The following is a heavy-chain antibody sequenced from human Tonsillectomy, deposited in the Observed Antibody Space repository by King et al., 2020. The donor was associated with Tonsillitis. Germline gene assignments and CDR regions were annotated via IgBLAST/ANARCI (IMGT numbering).Heavy chain of an antibody. Sequence: QLVQSGAEVKMPGSSVKVSCKASGGTFSSYAISWVRQAPGQGLEWMGRIIPILGIANYAQKFQGRVTITADKSTSTAYMELSSVRSEDTAVYYSASHPRAIVVVTAAILHHYYYMDVWGKGTTVTVSS. CDR1: GGTFSSYA. CDR3: ASHPRAIVVVTAAILHHYYYMDV. V-gene: IGHV1-69*04. J-gene: IGHJ6*03. CDR2: IIPILGIA. D-gene: IGHD2-2*01.